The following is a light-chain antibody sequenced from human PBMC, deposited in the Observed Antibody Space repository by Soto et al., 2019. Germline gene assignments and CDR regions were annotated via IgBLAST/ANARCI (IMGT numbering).Light chain of an antibody. V-gene: IGLV1-44*01. Sequence: QSALTQPPSASGSPGQRVTISCSGSSSNIGSNTVNWYQQLPRTAPKLLIYSNNQRRSGGPDHFSASKTGTSASLAISGLQPEDEADDYCGAWDASLNGAVFGTGTKLTVL. J-gene: IGLJ1*01. CDR2: SNN. CDR1: SSNIGSNT. CDR3: GAWDASLNGAV.